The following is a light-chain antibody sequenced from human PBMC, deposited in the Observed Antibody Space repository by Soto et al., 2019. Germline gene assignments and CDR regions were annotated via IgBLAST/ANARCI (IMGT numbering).Light chain of an antibody. CDR2: GAS. CDR1: QSVINNY. CDR3: QQYGSSPPYT. Sequence: EFVLTQSPGTLSLSPGERATLSCRASQSVINNYLAWYQQKPGQAPRLLIYGASSSATGIPDRFSGSGSGTDFTLTISRLEPEDFAVYYCQQYGSSPPYTFGQGTRLDIK. V-gene: IGKV3-20*01. J-gene: IGKJ2*01.